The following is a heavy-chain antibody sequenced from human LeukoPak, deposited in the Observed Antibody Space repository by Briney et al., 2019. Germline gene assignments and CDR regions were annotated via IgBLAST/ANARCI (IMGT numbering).Heavy chain of an antibody. V-gene: IGHV3-30*18. D-gene: IGHD6-25*01. Sequence: GGSLRLSCAASGFTSSSYGMHWVRQAPGKGLEGVAVISYDGSNKYYADSVKGRFTISRDNSKNTLYLQMNSLRAEDTAVYYCAKDSGPYSSASDYWGQGTLVTVSS. J-gene: IGHJ4*02. CDR1: GFTSSSYG. CDR3: AKDSGPYSSASDY. CDR2: ISYDGSNK.